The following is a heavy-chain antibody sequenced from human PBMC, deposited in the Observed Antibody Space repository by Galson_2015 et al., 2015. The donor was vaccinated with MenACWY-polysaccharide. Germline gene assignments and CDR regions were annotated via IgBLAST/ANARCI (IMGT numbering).Heavy chain of an antibody. CDR2: ISYDGSNK. CDR1: GFTFSNYA. Sequence: SLRLSCAASGFTFSNYAMHWVRQAPGKGLEWVAVISYDGSNKYYADSVKGRFTISRDNSKNTLYLQMNSLRAEDTAVYYCARARQRYCSSTSCYAGRGDYYYYGMDVWGRGTTVTVSS. J-gene: IGHJ6*02. D-gene: IGHD2-2*01. V-gene: IGHV3-30-3*01. CDR3: ARARQRYCSSTSCYAGRGDYYYYGMDV.